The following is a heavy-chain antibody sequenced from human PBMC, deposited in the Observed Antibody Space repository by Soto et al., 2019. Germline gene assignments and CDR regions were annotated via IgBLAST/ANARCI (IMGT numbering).Heavy chain of an antibody. CDR1: EGTFNSYA. CDR3: ASGASRWYPYFFDS. CDR2: IIPYYNTL. D-gene: IGHD6-13*01. J-gene: IGHJ4*02. V-gene: IGHV1-69*01. Sequence: QAQMVQSGAEVRKPGSSVKLSCKASEGTFNSYAIAWVRQAPGQGLEWMGGIIPYYNTLNHAQKFQDRVTITADDSTNTVYMELSSLRSDDSAVYFCASGASRWYPYFFDSWAQGTLVTVSS.